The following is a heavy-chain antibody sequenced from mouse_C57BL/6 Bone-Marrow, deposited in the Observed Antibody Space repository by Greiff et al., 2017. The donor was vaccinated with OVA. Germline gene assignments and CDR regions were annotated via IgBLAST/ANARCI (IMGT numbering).Heavy chain of an antibody. CDR3: ARDEGDYAMDY. CDR1: GFTFSSYA. V-gene: IGHV5-4*01. D-gene: IGHD2-13*01. Sequence: EVQGVESGGGLVKPGGSLKLSCAASGFTFSSYAMSWVRQTPEKRLEWVATISDGGSYTYSPDNVKGRFTISRDNAKNNLYLQMSHLKSEDTAMYYCARDEGDYAMDYWGQGTSVTVSS. CDR2: ISDGGSYT. J-gene: IGHJ4*01.